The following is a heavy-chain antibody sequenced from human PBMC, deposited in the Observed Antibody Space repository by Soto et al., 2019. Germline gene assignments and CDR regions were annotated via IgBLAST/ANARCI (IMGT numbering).Heavy chain of an antibody. CDR3: AREWMS. V-gene: IGHV3-48*02. Sequence: EVQLVESGGGLVQPGGSPRLSCAASGFTFSSYSMNWVRQAPGKGLEWVSYISSSSSTIYYADSVKGRFTISRDKAKNALYLEMNGLRDKDTALYYCAREWMSWGQETLVTVSS. CDR2: ISSSSSTI. J-gene: IGHJ5*02. D-gene: IGHD2-2*03. CDR1: GFTFSSYS.